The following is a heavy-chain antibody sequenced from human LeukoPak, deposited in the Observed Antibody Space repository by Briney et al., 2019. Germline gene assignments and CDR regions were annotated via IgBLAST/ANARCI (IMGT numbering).Heavy chain of an antibody. D-gene: IGHD5-12*01. J-gene: IGHJ4*02. CDR2: INAGDGNT. V-gene: IGHV1-3*01. CDR3: ARGYGGYDLDY. CDR1: GYTFTSYF. Sequence: ASVKVSCKASGYTFTSYFMHWVRQAPGQRLEWMGWINAGDGNTKYSQKFQGRVTITGDTSASTAYMELSSLRSEHTAVYYCARGYGGYDLDYWGQGTLVTVSS.